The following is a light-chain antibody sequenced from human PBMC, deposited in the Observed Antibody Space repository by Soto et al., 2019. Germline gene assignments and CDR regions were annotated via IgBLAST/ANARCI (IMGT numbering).Light chain of an antibody. V-gene: IGKV1-39*01. Sequence: DIQMTQSPSSLSASVGDRVTITCRASQSISTYVNWYQQKPGKAPNLLIYTASSLESGVPSRFSGSGSGTDFTLTITSLQPEDFATYFCQQSYSRPRTFGQGTKVESK. CDR2: TAS. J-gene: IGKJ1*01. CDR3: QQSYSRPRT. CDR1: QSISTY.